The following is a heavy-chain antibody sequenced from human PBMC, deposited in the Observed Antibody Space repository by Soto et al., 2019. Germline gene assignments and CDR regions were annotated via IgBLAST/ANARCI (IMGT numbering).Heavy chain of an antibody. D-gene: IGHD2-8*01. CDR2: IYYSGST. Sequence: QVQLQESGPGLVKPSQTLSLTCTVSGGSISSGGYYWSWLRQHPGKGLEWIGYIYYSGSTYYNPSLKSRVTISVDTSKNQFSLKLSSVTAADTAVYYCARGLRRGNYYGMDVWGQGTTVTVSS. CDR1: GGSISSGGYY. V-gene: IGHV4-31*03. CDR3: ARGLRRGNYYGMDV. J-gene: IGHJ6*02.